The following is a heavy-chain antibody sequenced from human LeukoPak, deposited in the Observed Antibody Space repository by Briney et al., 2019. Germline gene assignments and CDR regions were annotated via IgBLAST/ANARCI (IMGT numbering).Heavy chain of an antibody. V-gene: IGHV3-21*01. Sequence: GGSLRLSCAASGFTFSSYSMNWVRQAPGKGLEWVSSISSSSSYIYYADSVKGRFTISRDNAKNSLYLQMNSLRAEDTAVYYCARVRIQLWLGNWFDPWGQGTLVTVSS. CDR3: ARVRIQLWLGNWFDP. J-gene: IGHJ5*02. D-gene: IGHD5-18*01. CDR2: ISSSSSYI. CDR1: GFTFSSYS.